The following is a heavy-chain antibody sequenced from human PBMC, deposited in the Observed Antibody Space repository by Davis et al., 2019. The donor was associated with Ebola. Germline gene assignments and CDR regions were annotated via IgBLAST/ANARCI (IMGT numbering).Heavy chain of an antibody. CDR3: ARGRQSYYYYYMDV. CDR1: GGSFSGYY. Sequence: MPSETLSLTCAVYGGSFSGYYWSWIRQPPGKGLEWIEEINHSGSTNYNPSLKSRVTISVDTSKNQFSLKLSSVTAADTAVYYCARGRQSYYYYYMDVWGKGTTVTVSS. J-gene: IGHJ6*03. CDR2: INHSGST. V-gene: IGHV4-34*01. D-gene: IGHD1-1*01.